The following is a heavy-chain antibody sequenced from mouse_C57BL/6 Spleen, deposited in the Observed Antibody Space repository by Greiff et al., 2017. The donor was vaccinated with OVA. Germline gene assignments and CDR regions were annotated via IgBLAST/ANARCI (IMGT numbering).Heavy chain of an antibody. CDR3: TRDPGYGNYVWFAY. J-gene: IGHJ3*01. V-gene: IGHV5-9-1*02. Sequence: EVKLVESGEGLVKPGGSLKLSCAASGFTFSSYAMSWVRQTPEKRLEWVAYISSGGDYIYYADTVQGRFTISRDNARNTLYMQMSSLKSEDTAMYYCTRDPGYGNYVWFAYWGKGTLVTVSA. D-gene: IGHD2-1*01. CDR1: GFTFSSYA. CDR2: ISSGGDYI.